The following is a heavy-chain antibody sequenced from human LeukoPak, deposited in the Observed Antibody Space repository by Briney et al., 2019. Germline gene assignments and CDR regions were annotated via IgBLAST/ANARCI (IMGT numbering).Heavy chain of an antibody. D-gene: IGHD6-6*01. Sequence: GGSLRLSCAASGFTFRNHWMHWVRQTPGKGLVWVSRISSDGSSTTYADSVKGRFTISRDNAKNTLYLQMNNLRAEDTAMYYCARDQRVTGRPDIDYWGQGTLVIVSS. V-gene: IGHV3-74*03. CDR2: ISSDGSST. J-gene: IGHJ4*02. CDR3: ARDQRVTGRPDIDY. CDR1: GFTFRNHW.